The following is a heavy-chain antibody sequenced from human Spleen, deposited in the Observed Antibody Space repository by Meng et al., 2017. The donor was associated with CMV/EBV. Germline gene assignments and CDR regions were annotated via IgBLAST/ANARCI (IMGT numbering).Heavy chain of an antibody. CDR2: IYYRGNT. V-gene: IGHV4-59*01. J-gene: IGHJ4*02. CDR1: GGSISSYY. Sequence: GSLRLSCTVSGGSISSYYWSWIRQPPGKGLEWIGYIYYRGNTNYNPSLKSRVSISIDTSKNQFSLRLRSVTAADTAMYYCARDVGMENWTYDYFDSWGQGALVTVSS. CDR3: ARDVGMENWTYDYFDS. D-gene: IGHD1-7*01.